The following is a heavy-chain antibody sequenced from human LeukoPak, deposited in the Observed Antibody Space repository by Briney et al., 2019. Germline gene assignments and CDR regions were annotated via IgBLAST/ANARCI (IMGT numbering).Heavy chain of an antibody. V-gene: IGHV3-9*03. J-gene: IGHJ4*02. CDR3: ARDRFRYCSGAKCSHFDF. Sequence: GRSLRLSCAASGFTFHDYAMHWVRQAPGKGLEWVSGINWNSNTIGYADSVKGRFTISRDNAKNSLYLQMNSLRADDMAFYYCARDRFRYCSGAKCSHFDFWGQGTLVTVSS. D-gene: IGHD2-15*01. CDR1: GFTFHDYA. CDR2: INWNSNTI.